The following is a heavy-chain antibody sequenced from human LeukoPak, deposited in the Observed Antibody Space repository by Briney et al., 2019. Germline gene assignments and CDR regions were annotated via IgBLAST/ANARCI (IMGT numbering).Heavy chain of an antibody. J-gene: IGHJ6*03. D-gene: IGHD3-16*01. CDR1: GFTFSSSA. CDR2: ISGSGGST. CDR3: ASMLTYPYYYYMDV. Sequence: GGSLRLSCAASGFTFSSSAMSWVRQAPGRGLEWVSTISGSGGSTYYADSVKGRFTISRDNSKNTLYLQMNSLRAEDTAVYYCASMLTYPYYYYMDVWGKGTTVTVSS. V-gene: IGHV3-23*01.